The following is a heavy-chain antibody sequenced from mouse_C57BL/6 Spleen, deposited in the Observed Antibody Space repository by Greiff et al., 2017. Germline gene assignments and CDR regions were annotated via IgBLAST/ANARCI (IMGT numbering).Heavy chain of an antibody. CDR2: IDPEDGDT. CDR1: GFNIKDYY. D-gene: IGHD1-1*01. CDR3: TFYGSSGYWYFDV. V-gene: IGHV14-1*01. Sequence: VQLQQSGAELVRPGASVKLSCTASGFNIKDYYMHWVKQRPEQGLEWIGRIDPEDGDTEYAPKFQGKATMTADTSSNTAYLQLSSLTSEDTAVYYCTFYGSSGYWYFDVWGTGTTVTVSS. J-gene: IGHJ1*03.